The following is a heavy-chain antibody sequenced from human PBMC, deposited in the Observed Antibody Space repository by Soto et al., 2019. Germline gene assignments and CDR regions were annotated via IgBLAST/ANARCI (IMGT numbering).Heavy chain of an antibody. CDR3: ARAPKTAVPKRPFDY. V-gene: IGHV4-30-4*01. CDR2: IYYSGST. J-gene: IGHJ4*02. CDR1: GGSISSGDYF. D-gene: IGHD2-2*01. Sequence: QVQLQESGPGLVKPSQTLSLTCTVSGGSISSGDYFWSWIRQPPGKGLEWIGYIYYSGSTYYNPSLQSRVTISVDPSKNQFSLNLRSVTAADTAVYYCARAPKTAVPKRPFDYWGQGTLVTVSS.